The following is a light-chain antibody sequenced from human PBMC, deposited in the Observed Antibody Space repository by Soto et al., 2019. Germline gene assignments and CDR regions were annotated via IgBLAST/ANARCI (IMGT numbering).Light chain of an antibody. V-gene: IGKV3-11*01. CDR3: QQYNNWPPVT. CDR1: QSISFH. J-gene: IGKJ3*01. CDR2: DAS. Sequence: EIVLTQSPATLSLSPGERATLSCRASQSISFHLAWYQQRPGQAPRLLIYDASNRASGIPARFSGSGSGTDFTLTISSLQSEDFAVYYCQQYNNWPPVTFGPGTKVDI.